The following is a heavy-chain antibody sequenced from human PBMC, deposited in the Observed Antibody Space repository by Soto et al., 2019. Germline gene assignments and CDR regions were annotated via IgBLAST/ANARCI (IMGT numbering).Heavy chain of an antibody. D-gene: IGHD6-13*01. CDR2: IWYDGSNK. V-gene: IGHV3-33*01. CDR1: GFTFSSYG. Sequence: QVQLVESGGGVVQPGRSLRLSCAASGFTFSSYGMHWVRQAPGKGLEWVAVIWYDGSNKYYADSVKGRFTISRDNSKNTLYLQMNSLRAEDTAVYYCARDRGPIAAAGWLDYWGQGTLVTVSS. J-gene: IGHJ4*02. CDR3: ARDRGPIAAAGWLDY.